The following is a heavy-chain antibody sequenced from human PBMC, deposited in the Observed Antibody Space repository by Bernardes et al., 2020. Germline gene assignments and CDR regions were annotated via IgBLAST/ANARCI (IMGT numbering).Heavy chain of an antibody. J-gene: IGHJ6*03. CDR3: ARSERQTPYYYYYMDV. CDR1: GYTFTSYA. V-gene: IGHV1-3*01. CDR2: INAGNGNT. Sequence: ASEKVSCKASGYTFTSYAMHWVRQDPGQRLEWMGWINAGNGNTKYSQKFQGRVTITRDTSASTAYMELSSLRSEDTAVYYCARSERQTPYYYYYMDVWGKGTTVTVSS.